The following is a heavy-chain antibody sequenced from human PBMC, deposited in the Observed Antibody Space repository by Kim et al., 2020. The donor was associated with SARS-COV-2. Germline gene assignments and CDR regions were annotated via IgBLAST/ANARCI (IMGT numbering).Heavy chain of an antibody. CDR2: INHSGST. J-gene: IGHJ3*02. CDR1: GGSFSGYY. CDR3: ARELDSSSWYLAFDI. V-gene: IGHV4-34*01. Sequence: SETLSLTCAVYGGSFSGYYWSWIRQPPGKGLEWIGEINHSGSTNYNPSLKSRVTISVDTSKNQFSLKLSSVTAADTAVYYCARELDSSSWYLAFDIWGQGTMVTVSS. D-gene: IGHD6-13*01.